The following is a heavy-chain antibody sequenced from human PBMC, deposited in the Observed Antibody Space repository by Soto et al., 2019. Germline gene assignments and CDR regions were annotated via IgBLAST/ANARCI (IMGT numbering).Heavy chain of an antibody. CDR1: GYSFTSYW. Sequence: GEPLKICCKGSGYSFTSYWISWVRQMPGKGLEWMGRIDPSDSYTNYSPSFQGHVTISADKSISTAYLQWSSLKASDTAMYYRARRDRTDIVVVPADYGMDVWGQGTTVTVSS. V-gene: IGHV5-10-1*01. CDR3: ARRDRTDIVVVPADYGMDV. J-gene: IGHJ6*02. CDR2: IDPSDSYT. D-gene: IGHD2-2*01.